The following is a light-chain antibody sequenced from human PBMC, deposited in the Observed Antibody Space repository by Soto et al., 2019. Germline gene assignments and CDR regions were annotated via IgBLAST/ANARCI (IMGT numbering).Light chain of an antibody. V-gene: IGKV3-11*01. CDR1: QSVSRS. J-gene: IGKJ4*01. Sequence: EIVLTQSPVTLSLSPGERATLSCRASQSVSRSLAWYQQKPGQAPRLLVYDASNRATGIPARFSGSGSGTDFTLTISSLEPEDFAVYFCQHRGNWPRTFGGGTKVDSK. CDR2: DAS. CDR3: QHRGNWPRT.